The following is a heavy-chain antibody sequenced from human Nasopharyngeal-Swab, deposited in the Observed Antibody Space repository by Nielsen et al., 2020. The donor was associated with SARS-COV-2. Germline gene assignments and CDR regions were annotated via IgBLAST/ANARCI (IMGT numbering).Heavy chain of an antibody. Sequence: WVRQAPGQGLEWMGRINPNSGGTTYAQKFQGRVTMTRDTSISTAYMELSRLRSDDTAVYYCARVRTKTKYYDILTGLGGYFDYWGQGTLVTVSS. CDR2: INPNSGGT. D-gene: IGHD3-9*01. J-gene: IGHJ4*02. V-gene: IGHV1-2*06. CDR3: ARVRTKTKYYDILTGLGGYFDY.